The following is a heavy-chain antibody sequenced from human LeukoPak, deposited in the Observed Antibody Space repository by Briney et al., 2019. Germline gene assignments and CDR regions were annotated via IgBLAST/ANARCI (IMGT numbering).Heavy chain of an antibody. CDR2: INPNSGGT. D-gene: IGHD7-27*01. CDR1: GFTFTAYH. Sequence: GASVKVSCKASGFTFTAYHMHWVRQAPGQGLEWMGWINPNSGGTNYAQKFQGRVTMTRDTSISTAYMELSGLRSDDTAVYYCARGPHWDPHFDYWGHGTLVTVSS. CDR3: ARGPHWDPHFDY. V-gene: IGHV1-2*02. J-gene: IGHJ4*01.